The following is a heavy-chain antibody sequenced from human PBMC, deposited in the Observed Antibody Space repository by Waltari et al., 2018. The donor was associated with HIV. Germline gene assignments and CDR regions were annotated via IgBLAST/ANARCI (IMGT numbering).Heavy chain of an antibody. CDR1: NYPITGPYS. V-gene: IGHV4-38-2*02. D-gene: IGHD3-10*01. CDR2: IYHTGIT. J-gene: IGHJ6*01. Sequence: ESGPGLLEPSETLSLTCTVPNYPITGPYSWAWIRQSPGMGLEWIASIYHTGITYYNPSLKTRVTISMDTPTNAFSLRLTSMTAADTAVYYCARDGFLGRFYYYGLDVWGPGTTVIVS. CDR3: ARDGFLGRFYYYGLDV.